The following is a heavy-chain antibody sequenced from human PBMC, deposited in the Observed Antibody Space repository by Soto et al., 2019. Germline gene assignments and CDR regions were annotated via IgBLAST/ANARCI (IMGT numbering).Heavy chain of an antibody. CDR1: GFTFSSYG. Sequence: QVQLVESGGGVVQPGRSLRLSCAASGFTFSSYGMHWVRQAPGKGLEWVAVISYDGSNKYYADSVKGRFTISRDNSKNTLYLQMNSLRAEDTAVYYCAKAIHFDLWGRGTLVTVFS. CDR3: AKAIHFDL. CDR2: ISYDGSNK. J-gene: IGHJ2*01. V-gene: IGHV3-30*18.